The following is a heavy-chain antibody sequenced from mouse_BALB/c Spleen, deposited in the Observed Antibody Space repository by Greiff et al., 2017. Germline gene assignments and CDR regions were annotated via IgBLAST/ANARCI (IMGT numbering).Heavy chain of an antibody. CDR3: ARGGGTGTWYFDY. V-gene: IGHV2-2*02. CDR2: IWSGGST. CDR1: GFSLTSYG. D-gene: IGHD4-1*01. Sequence: QVQLKESGPGLVQPSQSLSITCTVSGFSLTSYGVHWVRQSPGKGLEWLGVIWSGGSTDYNAAFISRLSISKDNSKSQVFFKMNSLQANDTAIYYCARGGGTGTWYFDYWGQGTTLTVSS. J-gene: IGHJ2*01.